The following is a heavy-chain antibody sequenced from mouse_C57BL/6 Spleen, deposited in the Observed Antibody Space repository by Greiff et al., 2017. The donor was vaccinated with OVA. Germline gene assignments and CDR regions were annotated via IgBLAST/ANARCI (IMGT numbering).Heavy chain of an antibody. V-gene: IGHV1-22*01. CDR1: GYTFTDYN. D-gene: IGHD1-1*01. CDR2: INPNNGGT. Sequence: VQLQQSGPELVKPGASVKLSCKASGYTFTDYNMHWVKQSHGKSLEWIGYINPNNGGTSYNQKFKGKATLTVNKSSSTAYMELRSLTSEDSAVYYCAKNTAVGWYYDVWGTGTTVTVSS. CDR3: AKNTAVGWYYDV. J-gene: IGHJ1*03.